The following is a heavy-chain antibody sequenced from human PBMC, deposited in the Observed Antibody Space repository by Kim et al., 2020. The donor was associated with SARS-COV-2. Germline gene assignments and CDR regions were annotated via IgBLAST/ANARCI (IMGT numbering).Heavy chain of an antibody. CDR1: RFTFSSYA. D-gene: IGHD2-15*01. V-gene: IGHV3-23*01. Sequence: GGSLRLSCAASRFTFSSYAMSWVRQAPGKGLEWVSANNGGGGGTYYADSVKGRFTISRDNSKNTVYLHMNSLRAEDTAIYYCAKHSGGSYIDYYLHSWAQETRLRVS. CDR3: AKHSGGSYIDYYLHS. J-gene: IGHJ4*02. CDR2: NNGGGGGT.